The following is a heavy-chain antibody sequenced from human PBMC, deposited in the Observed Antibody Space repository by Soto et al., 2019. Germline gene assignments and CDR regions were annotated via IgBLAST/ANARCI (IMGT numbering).Heavy chain of an antibody. CDR1: EFTFSNYA. CDR3: AKKPGSYPDSTGYHFDY. D-gene: IGHD3-22*01. CDR2: LSYGGGTT. J-gene: IGHJ4*02. Sequence: CGSLRLSCAASEFTFSNYAMSWVRQAPGKGLEWHSALSYGGGTTYYADSVKGRLTISRDNSKNTGDVVMDRLIAEDTAVYYCAKKPGSYPDSTGYHFDYWSQGTGVTVAS. V-gene: IGHV3-23*01.